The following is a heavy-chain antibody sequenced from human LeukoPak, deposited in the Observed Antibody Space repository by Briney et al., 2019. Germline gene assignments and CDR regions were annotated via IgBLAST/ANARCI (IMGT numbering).Heavy chain of an antibody. CDR3: ARDPGGAAAGILPEYYYYMDV. CDR1: GGSISSYY. V-gene: IGHV4-59*01. D-gene: IGHD6-13*01. Sequence: SETLSLTCTVSGGSISSYYWSWIRQPPGKGLEWIGYIYYSGSTNYNPSLKSRVTISVDTSKNQFSLKLSSVTAADTAVYYCARDPGGAAAGILPEYYYYMDVWGKGTTVTVSS. J-gene: IGHJ6*03. CDR2: IYYSGST.